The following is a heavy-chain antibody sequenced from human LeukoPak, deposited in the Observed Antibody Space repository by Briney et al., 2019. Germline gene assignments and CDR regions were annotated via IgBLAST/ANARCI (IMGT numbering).Heavy chain of an antibody. Sequence: GGSLRLSCVVSGFPFSNAWKSWVRQAPGKGQEWVGRIRSKADGGTTEYTSPVKGRFTISRDASKTTMYLQMNSLKSEDTALYFCTTGTATSARAAYWGQGTLVTVSS. CDR2: IRSKADGGTT. CDR3: TTGTATSARAAY. J-gene: IGHJ4*02. CDR1: GFPFSNAW. V-gene: IGHV3-15*01. D-gene: IGHD1-1*01.